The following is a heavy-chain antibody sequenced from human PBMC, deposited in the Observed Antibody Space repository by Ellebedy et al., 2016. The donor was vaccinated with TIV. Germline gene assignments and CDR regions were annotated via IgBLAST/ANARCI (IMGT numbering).Heavy chain of an antibody. CDR2: INPTSGDT. Sequence: ASVKVSCXASGYIFTGYYIHWVRQAPGQGLECMGWINPTSGDTHYTEKFQGRVTMTRDTSISTAYMELSRLRSDDTAVYYCARDRRGDIVATTKYYYYYYGMDVWGQGTTVTVSS. D-gene: IGHD5-12*01. V-gene: IGHV1-2*02. CDR3: ARDRRGDIVATTKYYYYYYGMDV. J-gene: IGHJ6*02. CDR1: GYIFTGYY.